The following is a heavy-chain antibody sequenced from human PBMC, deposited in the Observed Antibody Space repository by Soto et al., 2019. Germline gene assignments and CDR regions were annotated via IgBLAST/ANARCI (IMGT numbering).Heavy chain of an antibody. CDR1: GYSFIIYG. CDR3: ARDPWTLDHSRGWYGD. J-gene: IGHJ4*02. Sequence: QVQLVQSGGEVKQPGASVKVSCKASGYSFIIYGISWVRQAPGQGLEWMGWISGYNGNTKYAQKLQGRVTMTTDTSTSTVYMELRSMRSADTAVYYCARDPWTLDHSRGWYGDWGQGTLVTVSS. CDR2: ISGYNGNT. V-gene: IGHV1-18*04. D-gene: IGHD6-19*01.